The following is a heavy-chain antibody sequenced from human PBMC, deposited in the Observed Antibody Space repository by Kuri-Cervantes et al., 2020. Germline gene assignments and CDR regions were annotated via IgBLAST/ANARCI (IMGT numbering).Heavy chain of an antibody. CDR2: IYTSGST. CDR3: ARDQYYYYGMDV. CDR1: GGSISSYY. Sequence: GSLRLSCTVSGGSISSYYWSWIRQPAGKGLEWIGRIYTSGSTNYNPSLKSRVTISVDTSKNQFSLKLSSVTAADTAVYYCARDQYYYYGMDVWGQGTTVTVSS. J-gene: IGHJ6*02. V-gene: IGHV4-4*07.